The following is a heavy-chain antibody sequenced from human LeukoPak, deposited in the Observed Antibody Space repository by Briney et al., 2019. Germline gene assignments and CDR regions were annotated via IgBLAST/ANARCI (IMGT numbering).Heavy chain of an antibody. CDR1: GFTFDDYT. CDR2: ISWDGGST. CDR3: ARAYYDSSGSDY. D-gene: IGHD3-22*01. J-gene: IGHJ4*02. V-gene: IGHV3-43*01. Sequence: PGGSLRLSCAASGFTFDDYTMHWVRQAPGKGLEWVSLISWDGGSTYYADSVKGRFTISRDSSKNSLYLQMNSLRTEDTALYYCARAYYDSSGSDYWGQGTLVTVSS.